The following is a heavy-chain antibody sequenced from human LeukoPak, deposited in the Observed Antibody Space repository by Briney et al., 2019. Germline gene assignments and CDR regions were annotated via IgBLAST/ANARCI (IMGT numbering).Heavy chain of an antibody. Sequence: GGSLRLSCAASGFTFSSYWMSWVRQAPGKGLEWVANIKEDGGEKYSVDSVKGRFTISRDNAKNSLYLQMNSLTAEDTAVYYCARESFAARWDWGQGTLVTVSS. J-gene: IGHJ4*02. D-gene: IGHD6-6*01. V-gene: IGHV3-7*01. CDR2: IKEDGGEK. CDR1: GFTFSSYW. CDR3: ARESFAARWD.